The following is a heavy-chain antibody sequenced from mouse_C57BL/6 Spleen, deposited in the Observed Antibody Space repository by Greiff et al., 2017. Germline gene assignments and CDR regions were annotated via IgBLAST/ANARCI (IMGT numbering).Heavy chain of an antibody. Sequence: QVQLQQPGAELVKPGASVKLSCKASGYTFTSYWMQWVKQRPGQGLEWIGEIDPSDSYTNYNQKFKGKATLTVDTSSSPAYMQRSSLTSEDSAVYYCARSDPFAYWGQGTLVTVSA. CDR1: GYTFTSYW. CDR2: IDPSDSYT. V-gene: IGHV1-50*01. J-gene: IGHJ3*01. CDR3: ARSDPFAY.